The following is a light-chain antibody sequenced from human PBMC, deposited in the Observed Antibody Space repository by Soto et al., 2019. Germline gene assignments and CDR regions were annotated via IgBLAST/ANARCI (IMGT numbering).Light chain of an antibody. J-gene: IGLJ1*01. CDR3: QSSDSSLINYV. Sequence: QSVLTQPPSVSGAPGQRVTISCTGSTSNIEADYDVHWYQQLPGTAPNLLIYGSSDRPSGVADRFSGAKSGTAASLAITGLQAEDEADYYCQSSDSSLINYVFGTGTKVTVL. CDR1: TSNIEADYD. V-gene: IGLV1-40*01. CDR2: GSS.